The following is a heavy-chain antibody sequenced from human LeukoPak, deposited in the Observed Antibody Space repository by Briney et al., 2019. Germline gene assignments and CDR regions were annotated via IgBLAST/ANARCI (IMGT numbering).Heavy chain of an antibody. V-gene: IGHV3-30-3*01. CDR2: ISYDGSNK. J-gene: IGHJ4*02. CDR3: AKGSGLLLADYFDY. CDR1: GFTFSRYA. D-gene: IGHD2/OR15-2a*01. Sequence: GRSLRLSCAASGFTFSRYAMHWVRQAPGKGLEWVAVISYDGSNKYYADSVKGRFTISRDNSKNTLYLQMNSLRAEDTAVYYCAKGSGLLLADYFDYWGQGTLVTVSS.